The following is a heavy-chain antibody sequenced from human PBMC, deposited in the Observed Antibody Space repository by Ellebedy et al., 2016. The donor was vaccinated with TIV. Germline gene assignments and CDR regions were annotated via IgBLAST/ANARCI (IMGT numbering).Heavy chain of an antibody. V-gene: IGHV3-66*01. D-gene: IGHD3-3*01. CDR3: ARGGTYYDFWSGPFDYYYYGMDV. CDR1: GFTVSSNH. CDR2: IYNGGST. J-gene: IGHJ6*02. Sequence: GESLKISCAASGFTVSSNHMSWVRQAPGKGLEGVSVIYNGGSTYYADSVKGRFTISRDNSKNTLYLQMNSLRARDTAVYYCARGGTYYDFWSGPFDYYYYGMDVWGQGTTVTVSS.